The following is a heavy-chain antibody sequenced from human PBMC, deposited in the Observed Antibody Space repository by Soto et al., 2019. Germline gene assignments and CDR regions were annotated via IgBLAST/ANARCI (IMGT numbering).Heavy chain of an antibody. V-gene: IGHV3-20*01. Sequence: EVQLVESGGGVVRPGGSLRLSCAASGFTFDDYGMSWVRQAPGKGLEWVSGINWNGGSTGYADSVKGRFTISRDNAKHSLYLQMNSLRAEDTALYHCARGGAYCSGGSCYSDAFDIWGQGTMVTVSS. CDR1: GFTFDDYG. CDR3: ARGGAYCSGGSCYSDAFDI. J-gene: IGHJ3*02. D-gene: IGHD2-15*01. CDR2: INWNGGST.